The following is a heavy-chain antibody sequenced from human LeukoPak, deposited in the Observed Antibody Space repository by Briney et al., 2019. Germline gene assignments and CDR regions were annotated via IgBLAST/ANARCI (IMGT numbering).Heavy chain of an antibody. CDR1: GYTFTGYY. CDR2: INPNSGGT. J-gene: IGHJ5*02. CDR3: ARESYDSSMVMGNWFDP. D-gene: IGHD3-22*01. V-gene: IGHV1-2*02. Sequence: GASVKVSCKASGYTFTGYYMHWVRQAPGQGLEWMGWINPNSGGTNYAQKFQGRVTMTRDTSISTAYMELSRLRSDDTAVYYCARESYDSSMVMGNWFDPWGQGTLVTVSS.